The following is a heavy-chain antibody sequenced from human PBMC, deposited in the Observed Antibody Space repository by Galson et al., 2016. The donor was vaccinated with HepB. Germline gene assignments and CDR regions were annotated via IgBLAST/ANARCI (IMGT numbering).Heavy chain of an antibody. V-gene: IGHV3-23*01. CDR3: ASIAAAGYYYGMDV. Sequence: SLRLSCAASGFTFNNHAMNWVRQAPGKGLEWVSTISPSGDNTYYADSVKGRFTISRDISKNTLYLQMNSLRAEDTAVYYCASIAAAGYYYGMDVWGQGTTVTVSS. CDR2: ISPSGDNT. J-gene: IGHJ6*02. D-gene: IGHD6-13*01. CDR1: GFTFNNHA.